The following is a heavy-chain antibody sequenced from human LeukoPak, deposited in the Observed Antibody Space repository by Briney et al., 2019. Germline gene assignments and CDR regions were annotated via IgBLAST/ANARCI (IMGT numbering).Heavy chain of an antibody. CDR3: ASDVVIESHAFDI. Sequence: QAGGSLRLSCAASGFTFSSYAMSWVRQAPGKGLEWVSAISGSGGSTYYADSVKGRFTISRDNSKNTLYLQMNSLRAEDTAVYYCASDVVIESHAFDIWGQGTMVTVSS. CDR1: GFTFSSYA. D-gene: IGHD3-22*01. CDR2: ISGSGGST. J-gene: IGHJ3*02. V-gene: IGHV3-23*01.